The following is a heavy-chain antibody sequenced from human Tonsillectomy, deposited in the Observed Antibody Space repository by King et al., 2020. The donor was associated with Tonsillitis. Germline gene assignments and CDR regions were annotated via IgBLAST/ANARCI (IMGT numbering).Heavy chain of an antibody. V-gene: IGHV3-21*01. CDR2: ISTTGSYI. CDR3: ARAGYCSSVHCYEVYYFEIDV. CDR1: EFSFSSYD. D-gene: IGHD2-2*03. J-gene: IGHJ6*02. Sequence: VQLVESGGGLVKPGGSLRLSCADSEFSFSSYDMNWVRQAPGKGLEWISSISTTGSYIYYADSVKGRFTISRDNGKKSLYLQMNSLRTEDTTIDYCARAGYCSSVHCYEVYYFEIDVWGQGSTVTVSS.